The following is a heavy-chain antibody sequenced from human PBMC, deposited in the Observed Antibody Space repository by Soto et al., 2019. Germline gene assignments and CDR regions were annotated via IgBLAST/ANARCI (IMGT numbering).Heavy chain of an antibody. CDR1: GYSFTSYW. J-gene: IGHJ6*02. V-gene: IGHV5-10-1*01. CDR3: ARRYGDSYYYYGMDV. Sequence: PGESLKISFKGSGYSFTSYWISWVRQMPGKGLEWMGRIDPSDSYTNYSPSFQGHVTISADKSISTAYLQWSSLKASDTAMYYCARRYGDSYYYYGMDVWGQGTTVTVSS. CDR2: IDPSDSYT. D-gene: IGHD4-17*01.